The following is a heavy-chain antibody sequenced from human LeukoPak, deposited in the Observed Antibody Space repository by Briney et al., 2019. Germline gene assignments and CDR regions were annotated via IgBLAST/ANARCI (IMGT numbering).Heavy chain of an antibody. CDR1: GGSISSGSYY. V-gene: IGHV4-61*02. J-gene: IGHJ4*02. Sequence: SQTLSLTCTVSGGSISSGSYYWSWIRQPAGKGLEWIGRIYTSGSTNYNPSLKSRVTISVDTSKNQFSLKLSSVTAADTAVYYCARDLSGSGRSSGFDYWGQGTLVTVSS. CDR3: ARDLSGSGRSSGFDY. D-gene: IGHD3-3*01. CDR2: IYTSGST.